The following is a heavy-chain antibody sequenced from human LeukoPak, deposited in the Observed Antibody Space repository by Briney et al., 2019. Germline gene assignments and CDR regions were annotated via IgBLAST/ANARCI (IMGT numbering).Heavy chain of an antibody. J-gene: IGHJ4*02. CDR1: GDSVSSNSAA. CDR2: TYYRSKWYN. CDR3: ARDLYVAVAGTFDY. V-gene: IGHV6-1*01. Sequence: SQTLSLTCAISGDSVSSNSAAWNWIRQSPSRGLEWLGRTYYRSKWYNDYAVSVKSRITVNPDTSKNQFSLQLNSVTPEDTAVYYCARDLYVAVAGTFDYWGQGTLVTVSS. D-gene: IGHD6-19*01.